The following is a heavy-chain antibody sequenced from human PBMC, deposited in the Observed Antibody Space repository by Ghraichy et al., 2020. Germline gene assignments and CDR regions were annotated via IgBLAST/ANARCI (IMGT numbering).Heavy chain of an antibody. CDR1: GYSFTSYW. Sequence: GESLNISCKGSGYSFTSYWIGWVRQMPGKGLEWMGIIYPGDSDTRYSPSFQGQVTISADKSISTAYLQWSSLKASDTAMYYCARPFRRSGSMVRTYYYYYYGMDVWGQGTTVTVSS. J-gene: IGHJ6*02. D-gene: IGHD3-10*01. V-gene: IGHV5-51*01. CDR2: IYPGDSDT. CDR3: ARPFRRSGSMVRTYYYYYYGMDV.